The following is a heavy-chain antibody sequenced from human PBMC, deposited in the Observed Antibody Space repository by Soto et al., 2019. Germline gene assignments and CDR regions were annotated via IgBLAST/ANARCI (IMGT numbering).Heavy chain of an antibody. Sequence: QVQLQQWGAGLLKPSETLSLTCAVYGGSFSGYYWSWIRQPPGKGLEWIGEINHSGSTNYNPSLKSRVTISGDTSKNQFPLKLSSVTAADTAVYYCARSAMKRVLYYFDYWGQGTLVTVSS. J-gene: IGHJ4*02. CDR3: ARSAMKRVLYYFDY. CDR1: GGSFSGYY. CDR2: INHSGST. V-gene: IGHV4-34*01.